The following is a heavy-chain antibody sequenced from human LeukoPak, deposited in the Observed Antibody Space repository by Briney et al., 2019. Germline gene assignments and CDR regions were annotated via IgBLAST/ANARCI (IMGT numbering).Heavy chain of an antibody. D-gene: IGHD3-3*01. CDR1: GFTFDDYA. CDR2: ISGDGGST. J-gene: IGHJ6*02. V-gene: IGHV3-43*02. CDR3: AKGFSVLASNHYYYYYGMDV. Sequence: GGSLRLSCAASGFTFDDYAMHRVRQGPGEGLEWVSLISGDGGSTYYADSVKGRFTISRDNSKNSLYLKMNSLRTEDTALYYCAKGFSVLASNHYYYYYGMDVWGQGTTVTVSS.